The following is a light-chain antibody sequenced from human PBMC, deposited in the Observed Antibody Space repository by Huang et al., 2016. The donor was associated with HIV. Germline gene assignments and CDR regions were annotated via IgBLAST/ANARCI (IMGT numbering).Light chain of an antibody. V-gene: IGKV3-11*01. J-gene: IGKJ5*01. CDR2: DAS. CDR1: QSVSSY. CDR3: QQRSNWPPIT. Sequence: EIVLTQSPATLSLSPGERAPLSCRARQSVSSYFARYQQKPGQAPRLLIYDASNRATGIPARFSGSGSGTDFTLTISSLEPEDFAVYYCQQRSNWPPITFGQGTRLEIK.